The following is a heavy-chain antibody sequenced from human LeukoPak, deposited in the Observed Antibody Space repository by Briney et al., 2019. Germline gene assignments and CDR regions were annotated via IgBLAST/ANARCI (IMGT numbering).Heavy chain of an antibody. Sequence: NHGESLKISCKGSGYSFTSHWIGWVRQMPGKGLEWMGRIAPSDSYTNYSPSFQGHVTISADKSISTAYMQWSSLKASDPAMYYCARVGYSYGHSLVDCWGQGTLVTVSS. D-gene: IGHD5-18*01. V-gene: IGHV5-10-1*01. CDR1: GYSFTSHW. J-gene: IGHJ4*02. CDR2: IAPSDSYT. CDR3: ARVGYSYGHSLVDC.